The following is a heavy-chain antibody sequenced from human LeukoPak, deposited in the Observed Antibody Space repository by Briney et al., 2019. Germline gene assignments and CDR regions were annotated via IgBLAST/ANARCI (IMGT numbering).Heavy chain of an antibody. CDR1: GFTFSSYA. CDR3: ARDRPFLDY. J-gene: IGHJ4*02. Sequence: GGSLRLSCAASGFTFSSYAMTWVRQAPGKGLEWVSTLSRSGGSTYYADSVEGRFTISRDNSKNTLYLQMNSLRAEDTAVYYCARDRPFLDYWGQGTLVTVSS. CDR2: LSRSGGST. V-gene: IGHV3-23*01.